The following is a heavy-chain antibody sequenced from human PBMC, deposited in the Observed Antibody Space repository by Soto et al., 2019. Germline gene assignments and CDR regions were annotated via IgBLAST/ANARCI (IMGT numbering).Heavy chain of an antibody. Sequence: QVQLVQSGAEVKKPRSSVKVSCKASGGTFSSYAISWVRQAPGQGPEWMGGIIPIFGTANYAQKFQGRVTITADESTSTAYMALSSLRPEDTAVYYCADAPGYSSNWYWFDPWGQGTLVTVSS. CDR2: IIPIFGTA. J-gene: IGHJ5*02. D-gene: IGHD6-13*01. V-gene: IGHV1-69*01. CDR3: ADAPGYSSNWYWFDP. CDR1: GGTFSSYA.